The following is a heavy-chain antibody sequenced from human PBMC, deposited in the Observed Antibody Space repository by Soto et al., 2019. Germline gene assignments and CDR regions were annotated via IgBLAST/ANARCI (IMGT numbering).Heavy chain of an antibody. CDR1: GFTFSTYS. CDR3: ARQLYSGSNFDF. Sequence: GGSLRLSCAASGFTFSTYSMNWVRQAPGKGLEWVSSISSSSSYIYYADSVKGRFTISRDNAKNSLYLQMNSLRAEDTAMYYCARQLYSGSNFDFWGQGTLVTVSS. D-gene: IGHD1-26*01. V-gene: IGHV3-21*04. CDR2: ISSSSSYI. J-gene: IGHJ4*02.